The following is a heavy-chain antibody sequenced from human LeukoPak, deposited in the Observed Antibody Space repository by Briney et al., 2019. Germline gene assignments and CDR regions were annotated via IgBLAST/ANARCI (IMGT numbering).Heavy chain of an antibody. Sequence: ASVKVSCKPSGYTFTVNYLHWVRQAPGQGLEWMEWLNPNSGATNYAQKFQGRVTLTRDTSIRTAYMELTSLTSDDTAIYYCARGAGSSWFDYWGQGALVTVSS. CDR2: LNPNSGAT. V-gene: IGHV1-2*02. CDR1: GYTFTVNY. J-gene: IGHJ4*02. CDR3: ARGAGSSWFDY. D-gene: IGHD6-13*01.